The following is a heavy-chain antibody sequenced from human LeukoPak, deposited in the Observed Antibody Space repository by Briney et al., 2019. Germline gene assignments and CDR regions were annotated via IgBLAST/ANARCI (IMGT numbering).Heavy chain of an antibody. V-gene: IGHV1-8*01. CDR1: GYTFTSYD. J-gene: IGHJ6*02. CDR3: ARVQQLMYYYGMDV. CDR2: MNPNSGNT. D-gene: IGHD6-13*01. Sequence: GASVKVSCKASGYTFTSYDINWVRQATGQGLEWMGWMNPNSGNTGYAQKFQGRVTMTRNTSISTAYMELSSLRSEDTAVYYCARVQQLMYYYGMDVWGQGTTVTVSS.